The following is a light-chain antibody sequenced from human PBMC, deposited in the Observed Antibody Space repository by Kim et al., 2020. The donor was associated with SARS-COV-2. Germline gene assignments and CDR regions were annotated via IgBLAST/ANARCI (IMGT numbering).Light chain of an antibody. J-gene: IGKJ1*01. CDR3: QQYGSSLT. CDR1: QTVISRS. CDR2: GAS. V-gene: IGKV3-20*01. Sequence: WPPGERATLSGRASQTVISRSLAWYQQKPGQAPRLLIYGASNRATGIPDRFSGSGSGTDFTLTISRLEPEDFAVYHCQQYGSSLTFGQGTKVDIK.